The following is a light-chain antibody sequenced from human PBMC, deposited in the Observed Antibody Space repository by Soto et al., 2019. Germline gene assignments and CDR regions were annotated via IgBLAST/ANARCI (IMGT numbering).Light chain of an antibody. CDR2: DVN. V-gene: IGLV2-14*01. J-gene: IGLJ2*01. Sequence: QSALTQPASVSGSPGQSITISCTGTSSDVGGYNYVSWYQQDPGKAPKLMIYDVNNRPSGVSNRFSGSKSGNTASLTISGLQAEDEAYYYCSSYTSSSTLAVFGGGTKPPS. CDR3: SSYTSSSTLAV. CDR1: SSDVGGYNY.